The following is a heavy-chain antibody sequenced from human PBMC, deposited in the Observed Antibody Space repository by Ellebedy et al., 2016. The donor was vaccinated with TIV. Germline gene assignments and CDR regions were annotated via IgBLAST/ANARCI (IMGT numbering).Heavy chain of an antibody. V-gene: IGHV3-7*03. D-gene: IGHD2-15*01. Sequence: GESLKISCAASGFTFSSFWMNWVRQTPGKGLEWVANIDEDGGEKYYVDSVKGRFTISRDNAKNSLYLQMNSLRAEDTAVYYCARDLSGSFGMDVWGQGTTVTVSS. CDR1: GFTFSSFW. CDR3: ARDLSGSFGMDV. CDR2: IDEDGGEK. J-gene: IGHJ6*02.